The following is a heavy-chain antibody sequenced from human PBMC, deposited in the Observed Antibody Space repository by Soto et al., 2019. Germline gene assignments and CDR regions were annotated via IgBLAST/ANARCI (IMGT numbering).Heavy chain of an antibody. V-gene: IGHV3-30*18. CDR1: GFTFSSYG. Sequence: PGGSLRLSCAASGFTFSSYGMHWVRQAPGKGLEWVAVISYDGSNKYYADSVKGRFTISRDNSKSTLYLQMNSLRAEDTAVYYCAKEGIVGASGYYYYYYGMDVWGQGTTVTVSS. CDR3: AKEGIVGASGYYYYYYGMDV. J-gene: IGHJ6*02. D-gene: IGHD1-26*01. CDR2: ISYDGSNK.